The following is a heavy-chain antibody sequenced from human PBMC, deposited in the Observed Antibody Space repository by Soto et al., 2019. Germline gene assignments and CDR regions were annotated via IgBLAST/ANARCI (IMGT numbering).Heavy chain of an antibody. J-gene: IGHJ4*02. CDR2: ISYEGSNK. Sequence: LRLSCAASGFTFSSYGMHWVRQAPGKGLEWVAVISYEGSNKYYADSVKGRFTISRDNSKNTLYLQMNSLRAEDTDVYYCAKDQSSSYYDFWSGPFDYWGQGTLVTVSS. CDR1: GFTFSSYG. CDR3: AKDQSSSYYDFWSGPFDY. V-gene: IGHV3-30*18. D-gene: IGHD3-3*01.